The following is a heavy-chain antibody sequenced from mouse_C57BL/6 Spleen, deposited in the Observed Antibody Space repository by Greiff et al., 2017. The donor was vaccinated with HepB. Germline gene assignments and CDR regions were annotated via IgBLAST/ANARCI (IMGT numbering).Heavy chain of an antibody. D-gene: IGHD1-1*01. Sequence: VQLQQPGAELVKPGASVKLSCKASGYTFTSYWMHWVKQRPGQGLEWIGMIHPNSGSTNYNEKFKSKATLTVDKSSSTAYMQLSSLTSEDSAVYYCARRDYGSRYNYWYFEVWGTGTTVTASS. CDR3: ARRDYGSRYNYWYFEV. CDR2: IHPNSGST. J-gene: IGHJ1*03. CDR1: GYTFTSYW. V-gene: IGHV1-64*01.